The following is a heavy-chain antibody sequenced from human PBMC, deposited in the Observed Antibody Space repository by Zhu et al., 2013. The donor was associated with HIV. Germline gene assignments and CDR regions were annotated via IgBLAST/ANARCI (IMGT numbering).Heavy chain of an antibody. CDR1: GYTLTELS. V-gene: IGHV1-24*01. J-gene: IGHJ4*02. CDR2: FDPEDGET. CDR3: ATVSWSGLESYQLLITYFDY. D-gene: IGHD2-2*01. Sequence: QVQLVQSGAEVKKPGASVKVSCKVSGYTLTELSMHWVRQAPGKGLEWMGGFDPEDGETIYAQKFQGRVTMTEDTSTDTAYMELSSLRSEDTAVYYCATVSWSGLESYQLLITYFDYWGQGTLVTVSS.